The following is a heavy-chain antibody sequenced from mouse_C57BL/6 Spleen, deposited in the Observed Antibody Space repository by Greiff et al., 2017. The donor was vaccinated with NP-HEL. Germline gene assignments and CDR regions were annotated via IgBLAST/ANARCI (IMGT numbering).Heavy chain of an antibody. J-gene: IGHJ2*01. D-gene: IGHD3-1*01. Sequence: QVQLQQPGTELVKPGASVKLSCKASGYTFTSYWMYWVKQRPGQGLEWIGNINPRNGGTYYNEKIKRKATLTVDKSYSKVYMQLISLTSEDSAVYSCARSGRRWDYFDYWGHGTPLTVSS. CDR2: INPRNGGT. V-gene: IGHV1-53*01. CDR1: GYTFTSYW. CDR3: ARSGRRWDYFDY.